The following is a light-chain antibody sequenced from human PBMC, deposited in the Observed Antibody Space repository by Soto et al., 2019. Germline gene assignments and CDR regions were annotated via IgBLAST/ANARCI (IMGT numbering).Light chain of an antibody. CDR3: QQRSNWQIT. V-gene: IGKV3D-11*02. CDR2: DAS. Sequence: EIVMTQSPPTLSVSPGERATLSCVASQSVSTYLAGSQQKPGQAPRLLIYDASNRVTGIPARFRGSGPGTDFTLTISSLEPDDFAVYYCQQRSNWQITFGQGTRLEIK. J-gene: IGKJ5*01. CDR1: QSVSTY.